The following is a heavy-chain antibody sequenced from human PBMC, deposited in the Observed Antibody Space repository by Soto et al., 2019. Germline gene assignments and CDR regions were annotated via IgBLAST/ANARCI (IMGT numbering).Heavy chain of an antibody. V-gene: IGHV4-31*03. Sequence: SETLSLTCTVSGGSISGGGYCWSRIRQHPGKGLEWIGYIYHSGSTYYNPSLKSRVTISVDTSKNQFSLKLSSVTAADTAVYYCARGELGYYYYYGMDVWGQGTTVTVSS. CDR3: ARGELGYYYYYGMDV. D-gene: IGHD7-27*01. CDR2: IYHSGST. J-gene: IGHJ6*02. CDR1: GGSISGGGYC.